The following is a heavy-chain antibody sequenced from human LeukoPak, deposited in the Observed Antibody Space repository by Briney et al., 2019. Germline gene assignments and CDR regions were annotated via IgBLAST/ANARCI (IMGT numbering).Heavy chain of an antibody. CDR1: GFTFDDYA. CDR3: AKDGSSGSYSDY. Sequence: GGSLRLSCAAPGFTFDDYAMHWVRQAPGKGLEWVSLISGDGGSTYYADSVKGRFTISRDNSKNSLYLRMNSLRTEDTALYYCAKDGSSGSYSDYWGQGTLVTVSS. D-gene: IGHD1-26*01. J-gene: IGHJ4*02. CDR2: ISGDGGST. V-gene: IGHV3-43*02.